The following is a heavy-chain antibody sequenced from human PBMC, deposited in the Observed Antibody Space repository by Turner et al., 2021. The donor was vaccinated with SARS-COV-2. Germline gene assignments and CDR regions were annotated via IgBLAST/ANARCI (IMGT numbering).Heavy chain of an antibody. J-gene: IGHJ4*02. D-gene: IGHD6-13*01. CDR3: ASQASSFWYYYFDS. CDR2: IYYSGTT. Sequence: LQLQDSGPGRGNSSETRSPTCTAPGGSISSNYYWGWIRQPPGKRLEWIGSIYYSGTTYYNPSLRSRVTISVDTSKNQFSLKMSSVTAAETAVYYCASQASSFWYYYFDSWGQGTLVTVSS. V-gene: IGHV4-39*01. CDR1: GGSISSNYY.